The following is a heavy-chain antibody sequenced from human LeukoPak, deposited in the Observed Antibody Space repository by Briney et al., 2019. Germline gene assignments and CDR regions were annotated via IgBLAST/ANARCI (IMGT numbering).Heavy chain of an antibody. D-gene: IGHD3-10*01. CDR2: ISAYNGNT. Sequence: GESLKISCKGSGYTFTSYGISWVRQAPGQGLEWMGWISAYNGNTNYAQKLQGRVTMTTDTSTSTAYMELRSLRSDDTAVYYCATRGSGAFDIWGQGTMVTVSS. J-gene: IGHJ3*02. V-gene: IGHV1-18*01. CDR3: ATRGSGAFDI. CDR1: GYTFTSYG.